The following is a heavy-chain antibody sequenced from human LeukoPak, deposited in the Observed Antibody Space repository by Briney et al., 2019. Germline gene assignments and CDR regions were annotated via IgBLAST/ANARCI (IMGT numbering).Heavy chain of an antibody. Sequence: PGGSLRLSCAASGFTFSSYAMCWVRHAPGQGLEWVSAISGSGGSTYYADSVKGRFTISRDNSKNTLYLQMNSLRAEDTAVYYCAKRACGGYCSRTLDYWGQGTLVTVSS. D-gene: IGHD2-2*01. CDR2: ISGSGGST. J-gene: IGHJ4*02. V-gene: IGHV3-23*01. CDR3: AKRACGGYCSRTLDY. CDR1: GFTFSSYA.